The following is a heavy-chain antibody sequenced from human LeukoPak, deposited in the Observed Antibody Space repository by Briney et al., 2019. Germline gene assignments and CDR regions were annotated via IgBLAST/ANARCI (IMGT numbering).Heavy chain of an antibody. CDR1: GGSFSGYY. CDR2: INHSGST. Sequence: KASETLSLTCAVYGGSFSGYYWSWIRQPPGKGLEWIGEINHSGSTNYNPSLKSRVTISVDTSKNQFSLKLSSVTAADTAVYYCARIGYCSGGSRYSDWFDPWGQGTLVTVSS. J-gene: IGHJ5*02. D-gene: IGHD2-15*01. V-gene: IGHV4-34*01. CDR3: ARIGYCSGGSRYSDWFDP.